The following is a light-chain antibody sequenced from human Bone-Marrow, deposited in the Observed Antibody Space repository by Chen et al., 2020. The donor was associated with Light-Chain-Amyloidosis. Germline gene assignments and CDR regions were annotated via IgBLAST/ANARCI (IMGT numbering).Light chain of an antibody. CDR3: QVWDRRSDRPV. Sequence: SYVLTQPSSVSGAPGQTATIACGGNNIGSTSVHWYKQTPGQAPLLVVNDESDRPSGIPGRWSGTNQGNTPTLTISRVEAGDEADYYCQVWDRRSDRPVVDGGTKLSVL. CDR2: DES. V-gene: IGLV3-21*02. CDR1: NIGSTS. J-gene: IGLJ3*02.